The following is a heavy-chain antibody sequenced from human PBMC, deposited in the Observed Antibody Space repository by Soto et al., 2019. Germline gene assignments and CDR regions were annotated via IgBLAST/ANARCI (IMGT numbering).Heavy chain of an antibody. J-gene: IGHJ3*02. CDR1: GDSVSSNSAA. CDR2: TYYRSKWYN. V-gene: IGHV6-1*01. Sequence: PSETLSLTCAIFGDSVSSNSAAWTWIRQSPSRGLEWLGRTYYRSKWYNDYAVSVKSRITINPDTSRNQFSLQLSSVTPEDTAVYYCARDLGAFDIWGQGTTVTVSS. D-gene: IGHD7-27*01. CDR3: ARDLGAFDI.